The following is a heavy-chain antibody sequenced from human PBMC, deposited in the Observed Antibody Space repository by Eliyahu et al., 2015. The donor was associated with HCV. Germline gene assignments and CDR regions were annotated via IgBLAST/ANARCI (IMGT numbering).Heavy chain of an antibody. Sequence: QESGPGLVKPSQTLSLTCIVSGGSISNGGYYWTWIRQHPGKGLEWIGYIHYSGSTYYNPSLKSRVTISTDTSKKQFSLKLRSVTAADTAVYYCARSIGVGYRLVYDSWGQGTLVTVSS. J-gene: IGHJ5*01. D-gene: IGHD2-8*01. CDR1: GGSISNGGYY. CDR2: IHYSGST. V-gene: IGHV4-31*03. CDR3: ARSIGVGYRLVYDS.